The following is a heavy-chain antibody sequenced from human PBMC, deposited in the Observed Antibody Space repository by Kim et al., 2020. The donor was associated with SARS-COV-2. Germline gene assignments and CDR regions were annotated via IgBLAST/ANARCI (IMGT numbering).Heavy chain of an antibody. D-gene: IGHD2-21*01. V-gene: IGHV3-9*01. J-gene: IGHJ4*02. CDR2: I. CDR3: AKVFGDYGDY. Sequence: IGDEESLKGRFTISRDNAKNSLYLQMNSLRAEDTALYYCAKVFGDYGDYWGQGTLVTVSS.